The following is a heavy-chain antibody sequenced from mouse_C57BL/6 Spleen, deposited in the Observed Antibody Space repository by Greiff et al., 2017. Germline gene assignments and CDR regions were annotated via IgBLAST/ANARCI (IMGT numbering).Heavy chain of an antibody. J-gene: IGHJ1*03. CDR3: ARRGIYYYGTWYFDV. D-gene: IGHD1-1*01. CDR2: IYPSDSET. CDR1: GYTFTSYW. V-gene: IGHV1-61*01. Sequence: QVQLKQPGAELVRPGSSVKLSCKASGYTFTSYWMDWVKQRPGQGLEWIGNIYPSDSETHYNQKFKDKATLTVDKSSSTAYMQLSSLTSEDSAVYYCARRGIYYYGTWYFDVWGTGTTVTVSS.